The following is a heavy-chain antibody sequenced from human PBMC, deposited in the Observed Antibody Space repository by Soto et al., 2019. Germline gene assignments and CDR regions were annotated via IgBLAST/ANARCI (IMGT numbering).Heavy chain of an antibody. J-gene: IGHJ4*02. CDR1: GFTFHGSA. Sequence: DAQVVESGGGLVQPGESLKLSCVGSGFTFHGSAMHWVRQASGKGLEWIGLISVKPNNYATVYAASVTGRFTNSRDDSKNTAYLQMNSLKTEDTAVYYCVRAYENSNYYFDSRGRGTLVTVSS. CDR3: VRAYENSNYYFDS. D-gene: IGHD3-22*01. V-gene: IGHV3-73*01. CDR2: ISVKPNNYAT.